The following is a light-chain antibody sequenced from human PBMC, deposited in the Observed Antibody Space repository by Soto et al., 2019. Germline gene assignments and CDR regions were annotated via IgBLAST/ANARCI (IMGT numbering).Light chain of an antibody. CDR2: DVN. CDR1: SSDVGGYNY. V-gene: IGLV2-14*01. Sequence: QSALTQPASVSGSPGQSITISCTGTSSDVGGYNYVSWYQQYPGKAPKLMIYDVNNRPSGVSDRFSGSKSGHTTSLTTSGLQAEDEADYYCASYTSSTTVVFGGGTKLTVL. CDR3: ASYTSSTTVV. J-gene: IGLJ2*01.